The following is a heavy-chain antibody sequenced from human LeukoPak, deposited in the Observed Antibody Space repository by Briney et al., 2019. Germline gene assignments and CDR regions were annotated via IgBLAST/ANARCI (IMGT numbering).Heavy chain of an antibody. CDR1: GYTFTGYY. CDR3: ARDVRCSGGSCYYYLDY. CDR2: INPSSGGT. V-gene: IGHV1-2*02. J-gene: IGHJ4*02. D-gene: IGHD2-15*01. Sequence: ASVKVSCKASGYTFTGYYMHWVRQAPGQGLEWMGWINPSSGGTNYAQKFQGRVTMTRDTSISTAYMELSRLRSDDTAVYYCARDVRCSGGSCYYYLDYWGQGTLVTVSS.